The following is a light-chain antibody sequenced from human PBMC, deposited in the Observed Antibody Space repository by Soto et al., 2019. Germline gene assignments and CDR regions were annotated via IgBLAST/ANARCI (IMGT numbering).Light chain of an antibody. V-gene: IGLV1-40*01. CDR1: SSNIGAGYD. J-gene: IGLJ1*01. Sequence: QSVLPQPPSVSGAPGQRVTISWTGSSSNIGAGYDVHWYQQLPGTAPKLLIYGNSNRPSGVPDRFSGSKSGTSASLAITGLQAEDEADYYCQSYDSSLSGYVFGTGTNLTVL. CDR3: QSYDSSLSGYV. CDR2: GNS.